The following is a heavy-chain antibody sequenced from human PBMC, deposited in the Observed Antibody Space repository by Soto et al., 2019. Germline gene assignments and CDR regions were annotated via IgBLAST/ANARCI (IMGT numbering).Heavy chain of an antibody. J-gene: IGHJ6*02. Sequence: GESLKRSGEGCGWSVSSYWSSWVRQQPGKGLEWMGRIDPSDSYTNYSPSFQGHVTISADKSITTAYLQWSSLKASDTAMYYCARIITIFGVVPIGLDVWGQGTTVTVSS. CDR2: IDPSDSYT. V-gene: IGHV5-10-1*01. CDR1: GWSVSSYW. CDR3: ARIITIFGVVPIGLDV. D-gene: IGHD3-3*01.